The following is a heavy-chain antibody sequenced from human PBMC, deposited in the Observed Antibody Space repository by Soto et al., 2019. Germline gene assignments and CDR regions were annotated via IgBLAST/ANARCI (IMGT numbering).Heavy chain of an antibody. CDR2: IYYSGST. CDR1: GGSISSSSYY. J-gene: IGHJ6*03. V-gene: IGHV4-39*01. Sequence: QLQLQESGPGLVKPSETLSLTCTVSGGSISSSSYYWGWIRQPPGKGLEWIGSIYYSGSTYYNPSLKSRVTISVDTSKNQFSLKLSSVTAADTAVYYCARRVLRYFDPTGYSMDLWGKGTKVTV. D-gene: IGHD3-9*01. CDR3: ARRVLRYFDPTGYSMDL.